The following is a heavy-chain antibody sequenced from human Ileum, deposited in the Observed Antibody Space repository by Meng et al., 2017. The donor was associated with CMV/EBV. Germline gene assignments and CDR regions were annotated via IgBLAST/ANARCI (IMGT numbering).Heavy chain of an antibody. V-gene: IGHV1-18*01. Sequence: SCRASGYIFSNFGITWVRQAPGQGLEWMGYLSIHDGHTKYAKNVQGRVTMTADISTSTGYMELTSLTSDDTAVYYCAREFRERWELGHWGQGTLVTVSS. CDR1: GYIFSNFG. CDR3: AREFRERWELGH. CDR2: LSIHDGHT. J-gene: IGHJ4*02. D-gene: IGHD4-23*01.